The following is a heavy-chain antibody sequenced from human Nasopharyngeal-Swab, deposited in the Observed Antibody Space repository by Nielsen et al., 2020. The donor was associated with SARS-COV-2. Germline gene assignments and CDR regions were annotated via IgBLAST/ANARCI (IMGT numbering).Heavy chain of an antibody. CDR3: ARGWYYDSSRAWGY. J-gene: IGHJ4*02. D-gene: IGHD3-22*01. CDR2: ISSSSSYI. Sequence: VRQAPGKGLEWVSSISSSSSYIYYADSVKGRFTISRDNAKNSLYLQMSSLRAEDTAVYYCARGWYYDSSRAWGYWGQGTLVTVSS. V-gene: IGHV3-21*01.